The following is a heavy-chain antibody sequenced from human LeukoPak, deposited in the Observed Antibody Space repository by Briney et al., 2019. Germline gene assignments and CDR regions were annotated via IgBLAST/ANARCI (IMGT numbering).Heavy chain of an antibody. CDR2: ITTYNGNT. V-gene: IGHV1-18*01. Sequence: ASVKVSCKASGYTFTSYSISWVRQDPGQGLEWRGSITTYNGNTKYEQKLQGRVTMTTDTSTSTVYMDLRGLRSDHTSVYHCARGYDYGDYVGDFDYWGQGTLVTVSS. CDR1: GYTFTSYS. J-gene: IGHJ4*02. CDR3: ARGYDYGDYVGDFDY. D-gene: IGHD4-17*01.